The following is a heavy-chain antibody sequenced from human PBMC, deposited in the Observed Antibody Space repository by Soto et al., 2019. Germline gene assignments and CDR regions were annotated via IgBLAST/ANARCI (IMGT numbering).Heavy chain of an antibody. CDR3: ARRHRPSYTSDY. J-gene: IGHJ4*02. V-gene: IGHV3-74*01. CDR2: INDDGRRT. Sequence: EVQLVESGGGLVQPGGSLRLSCAASGFTFSSYWMHWVRQAPGKGLEWVSRINDDGRRTSYADSVKGRFTISRDNAKNTLYLQMISLRDDDMAIYFCARRHRPSYTSDYWGLGTLVTVSS. D-gene: IGHD4-4*01. CDR1: GFTFSSYW.